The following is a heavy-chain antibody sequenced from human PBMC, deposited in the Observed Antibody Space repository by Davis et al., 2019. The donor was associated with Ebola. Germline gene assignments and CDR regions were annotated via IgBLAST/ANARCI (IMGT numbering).Heavy chain of an antibody. J-gene: IGHJ4*02. Sequence: AASVKVSCKASGYTFNNYGVGWVRQAPGQGLEWMGGIIPIFGTANYAQKFQGRVTLTADDATNTAYMELSGLTSADTAVYYCARDTRGGMIVVGRNYYFDFWGQGTLVTVSA. CDR3: ARDTRGGMIVVGRNYYFDF. D-gene: IGHD3-22*01. V-gene: IGHV1-69*13. CDR1: GYTFNNYG. CDR2: IIPIFGTA.